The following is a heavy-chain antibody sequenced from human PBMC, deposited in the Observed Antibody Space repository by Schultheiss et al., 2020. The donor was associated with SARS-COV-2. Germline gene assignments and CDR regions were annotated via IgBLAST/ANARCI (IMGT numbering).Heavy chain of an antibody. V-gene: IGHV4-30-4*01. J-gene: IGHJ6*03. CDR2: IYYSGST. CDR1: GGSISSGDYY. CDR3: ARDRPIWTYYYYMDV. D-gene: IGHD3/OR15-3a*01. Sequence: SETLSLTCTVSGGSISSGDYYWSWIRQPPGKGLEWIGYIYYSGSTYYNPSLKSRVTLSVDTSKNQFSLKLSSVTAADTAVYYCARDRPIWTYYYYMDVWGKGTTVTVSS.